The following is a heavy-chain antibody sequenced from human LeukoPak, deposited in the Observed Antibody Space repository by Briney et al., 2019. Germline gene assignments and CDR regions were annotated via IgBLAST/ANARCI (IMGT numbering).Heavy chain of an antibody. V-gene: IGHV3-74*01. Sequence: GGSLRLSCAASGFTFSSKTYWMHWVRQAPGKGLVWVSRINYDGTSTNYADSVKGRFTISRDNARDTLYLQMNSLRAEDTAVYCCARHTTDRPNLIDHWGQGTLVTVSS. D-gene: IGHD6-6*01. CDR3: ARHTTDRPNLIDH. CDR2: INYDGTST. CDR1: GFTFSSKTYW. J-gene: IGHJ4*02.